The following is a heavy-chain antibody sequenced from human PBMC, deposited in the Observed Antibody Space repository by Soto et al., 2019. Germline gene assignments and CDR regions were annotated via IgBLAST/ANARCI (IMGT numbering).Heavy chain of an antibody. CDR3: ARSYYYDSSGYYYGYFDY. Sequence: SGPTLVNPTQTLTLTCTFSGFSLSTSGVGVGWIRQPPGKALEWLALIYWNDDKRYSPSLKSRLTITKDTSKNQVVLTMTNMDPVDTATYYCARSYYYDSSGYYYGYFDYWGQGTLVTV. J-gene: IGHJ4*02. D-gene: IGHD3-22*01. CDR1: GFSLSTSGVG. CDR2: IYWNDDK. V-gene: IGHV2-5*01.